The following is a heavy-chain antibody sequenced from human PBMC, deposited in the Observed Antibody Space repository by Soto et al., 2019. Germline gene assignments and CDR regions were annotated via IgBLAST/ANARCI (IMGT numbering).Heavy chain of an antibody. CDR1: GYRFTSYW. CDR3: ARKDKSGYFNWFDP. Sequence: GESLTISCKTSGYRFTSYWIAWVRQMPGKGLEWMGIIFPSDSVTRYSPSFQGQVTISADRSTSTVFLQWASLKASDTAVYFCARKDKSGYFNWFDPWGQGTLVTVSS. D-gene: IGHD3-22*01. V-gene: IGHV5-51*01. J-gene: IGHJ5*02. CDR2: IFPSDSVT.